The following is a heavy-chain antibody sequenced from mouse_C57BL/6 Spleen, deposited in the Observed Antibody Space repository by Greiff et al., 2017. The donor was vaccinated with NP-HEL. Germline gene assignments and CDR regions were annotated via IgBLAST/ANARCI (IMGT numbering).Heavy chain of an antibody. CDR2: IDPSDSET. CDR3: ARTTVVATYYYAMDY. V-gene: IGHV1-52*01. D-gene: IGHD1-1*01. Sequence: VRLQQPGAELVRPGSSVKLSCKASGYTFTSYWMHWVKQRPIQGLEWIGNIDPSDSETHYNQKFKDKATLTVDKSSSTAYMQLSSLTSEDSAVYYCARTTVVATYYYAMDYWGQGTSVTVSS. CDR1: GYTFTSYW. J-gene: IGHJ4*01.